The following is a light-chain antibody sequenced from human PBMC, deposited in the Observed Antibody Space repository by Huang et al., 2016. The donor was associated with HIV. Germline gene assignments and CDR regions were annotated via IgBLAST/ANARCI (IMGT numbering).Light chain of an antibody. Sequence: ETVLTQSPATLSLSPGERATLSCLASQNIGNYLAWYQQKPGQTPRLLIYDTSNRATGVPARFSGSGSGTDFTLDISSLESEDFAVYYCQQRSNWPPTFGGGTKV. CDR3: QQRSNWPPT. CDR2: DTS. CDR1: QNIGNY. V-gene: IGKV3-11*01. J-gene: IGKJ4*01.